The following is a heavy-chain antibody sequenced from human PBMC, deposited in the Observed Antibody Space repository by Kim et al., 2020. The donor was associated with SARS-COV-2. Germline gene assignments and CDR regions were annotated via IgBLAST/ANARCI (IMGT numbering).Heavy chain of an antibody. CDR3: ARGWQQLATYYYYGMDV. V-gene: IGHV3-21*01. CDR2: ISSSSSYI. CDR1: GFTFSSYS. D-gene: IGHD6-13*01. J-gene: IGHJ6*02. Sequence: GGSLRLSCAASGFTFSSYSMNWVRQAPGKGLEWVSSISSSSSYIYYADSVKGRFTISRDNAKNSLYLQMNSLRAEDMAVYYCARGWQQLATYYYYGMDVWGQGTTVTVSS.